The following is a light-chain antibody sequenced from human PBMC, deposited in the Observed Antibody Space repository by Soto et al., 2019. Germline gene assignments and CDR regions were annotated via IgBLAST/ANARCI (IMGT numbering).Light chain of an antibody. CDR3: SSYTSTSTLCV. V-gene: IGLV2-14*01. J-gene: IGLJ1*01. Sequence: QSVLTQPASVSGSPGQSITISCTGTSSDVGGYNYVSWYQLHPGKAPKLIIYEVSHRPSGASNHFSGYKSGNTASLTISGLQAEDEADYYCSSYTSTSTLCVFGTGTKLTVL. CDR2: EVS. CDR1: SSDVGGYNY.